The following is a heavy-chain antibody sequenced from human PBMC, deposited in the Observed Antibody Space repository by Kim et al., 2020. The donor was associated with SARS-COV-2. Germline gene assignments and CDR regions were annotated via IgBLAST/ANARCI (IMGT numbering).Heavy chain of an antibody. D-gene: IGHD3-22*01. CDR1: GFTFSSYG. CDR2: ISYDGGNI. J-gene: IGHJ6*02. V-gene: IGHV3-30*18. Sequence: GGSLRLSCAASGFTFSSYGMHWVRQVPGKGLEWVAVISYDGGNIYYADSVKGRFTISRDNSKNTLYLQMNSLRAEDTAVYYCAKAFGSGYYWGWNYYYGMDVGGQGTKVAVSS. CDR3: AKAFGSGYYWGWNYYYGMDV.